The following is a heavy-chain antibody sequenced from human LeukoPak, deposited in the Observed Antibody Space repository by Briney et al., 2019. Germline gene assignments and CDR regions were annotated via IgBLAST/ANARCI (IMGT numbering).Heavy chain of an antibody. CDR1: GYTFTGYY. D-gene: IGHD2-21*01. CDR3: ARDSSEFRSLIPH. V-gene: IGHV1-69*13. J-gene: IGHJ1*01. CDR2: IIPIFGTA. Sequence: GASVKVSCKASGYTFTGYYMHWVRQAPGQGLEWMGGIIPIFGTAKYAQQFQGRVTITADESTSTAYMELSSLRSEDTAVYYCARDSSEFRSLIPHWGQGTLVTVSS.